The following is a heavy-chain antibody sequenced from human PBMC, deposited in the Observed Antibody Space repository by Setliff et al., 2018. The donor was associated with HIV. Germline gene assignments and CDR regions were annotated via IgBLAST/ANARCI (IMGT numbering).Heavy chain of an antibody. CDR3: ARGLSSQTYWGTRPLGLDY. Sequence: SETLSLTCSVSSGSMTGHCWTWVRQPPGKGLEWIGYLHSLGSSRVSDTPNYSPSLKSRITISLDTSERQFSLTMTSVTAADTAVYYCARGLSSQTYWGTRPLGLDYWGQGSLVTVSS. CDR2: LHSLGSSRVSDTP. D-gene: IGHD2-2*01. CDR1: SGSMTGHC. J-gene: IGHJ4*01. V-gene: IGHV4-4*08.